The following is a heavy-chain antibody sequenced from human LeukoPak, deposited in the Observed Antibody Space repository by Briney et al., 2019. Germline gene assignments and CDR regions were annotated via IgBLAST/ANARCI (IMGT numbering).Heavy chain of an antibody. Sequence: GGSLRLSCAASGFTFSGYIMNWVRQPPGQGLEWVSFIGTSGNTIYYADSVKGRFTVSRDNAKNSLYLQMNSLRAEDTAVYYCARDQWLDYWGQGTLVTVSS. CDR1: GFTFSGYI. V-gene: IGHV3-48*01. CDR2: IGTSGNTI. D-gene: IGHD6-19*01. CDR3: ARDQWLDY. J-gene: IGHJ4*02.